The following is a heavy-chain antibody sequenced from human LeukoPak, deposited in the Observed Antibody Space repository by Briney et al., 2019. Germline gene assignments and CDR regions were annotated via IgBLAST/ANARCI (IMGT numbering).Heavy chain of an antibody. Sequence: GGSLRLSCAASGFTFSSYSMNWVRQAPGKGLEWVSSISSSSSYIYYADSVKGRFTISRDNAKNSPYLQMNSLRAEDTAVYYCARDPNLSPRKYYYDSSVAGYWGQGTLVTVSS. D-gene: IGHD3-22*01. CDR1: GFTFSSYS. V-gene: IGHV3-21*01. CDR2: ISSSSSYI. J-gene: IGHJ4*02. CDR3: ARDPNLSPRKYYYDSSVAGY.